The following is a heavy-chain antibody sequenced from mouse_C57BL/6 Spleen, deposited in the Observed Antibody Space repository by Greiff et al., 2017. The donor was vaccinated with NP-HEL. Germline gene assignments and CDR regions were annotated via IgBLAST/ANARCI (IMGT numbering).Heavy chain of an antibody. J-gene: IGHJ2*01. CDR2: IDPSDSYS. CDR3: ARRSYSNYVSDYLDY. Sequence: VQLQQPGAELVMPGASVKLSCKASGYTFTSYWMHWVKQRPGQGLEWIGEIDPSDSYSNYNQKFKGKATLTVDKSSSTAYMQISSLTSEDSEDYYGARRSYSNYVSDYLDYWGQCTTLTVAS. D-gene: IGHD2-5*01. V-gene: IGHV1-69*01. CDR1: GYTFTSYW.